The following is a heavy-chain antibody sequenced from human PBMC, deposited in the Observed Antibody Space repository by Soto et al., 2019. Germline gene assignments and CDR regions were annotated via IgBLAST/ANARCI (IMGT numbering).Heavy chain of an antibody. Sequence: GSVKVSCKASGYTFTSYYMHWVRQAPGQGLEWMGIINPSGGSTSYAQKFQGRVTMTRDTSTSTVYMELSSLRSEDTAVYYCARGVLRFLEWLPLPDFDYWGQGTLVTVSS. V-gene: IGHV1-46*03. D-gene: IGHD3-3*01. CDR1: GYTFTSYY. CDR2: INPSGGST. J-gene: IGHJ4*02. CDR3: ARGVLRFLEWLPLPDFDY.